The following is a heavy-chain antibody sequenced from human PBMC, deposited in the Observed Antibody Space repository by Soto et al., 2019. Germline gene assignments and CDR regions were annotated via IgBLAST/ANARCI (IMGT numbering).Heavy chain of an antibody. CDR1: GFTFSSYA. Sequence: GGSLRLSCAASGFTFSSYAMGWVRQGPGKGLEWVSAISGNGGSTYYADSVKGRFTISRDNSKNTLYLQMNSLRAEDTAVYYCAKRGYSSGPTWGQGTLVTVSS. V-gene: IGHV3-23*01. CDR2: ISGNGGST. CDR3: AKRGYSSGPT. D-gene: IGHD2-15*01. J-gene: IGHJ5*02.